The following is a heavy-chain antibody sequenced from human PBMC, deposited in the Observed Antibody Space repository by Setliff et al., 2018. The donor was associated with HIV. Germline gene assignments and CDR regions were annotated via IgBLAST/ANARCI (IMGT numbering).Heavy chain of an antibody. CDR3: ARDVEHMMDV. J-gene: IGHJ6*02. CDR2: INPNSGGT. V-gene: IGHV1-2*04. Sequence: GASVKVSCKASGYTFTDYGISWVRQAPGQGLEWMGWINPNSGGTNYAQKFQGWVTMTRDTSISTAYMELRSLRFDDTAVYYCARDVEHMMDVWGQGTTVTVSS. CDR1: GYTFTDYG.